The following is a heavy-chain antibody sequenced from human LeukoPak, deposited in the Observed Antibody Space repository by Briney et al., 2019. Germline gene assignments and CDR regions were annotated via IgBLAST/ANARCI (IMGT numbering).Heavy chain of an antibody. J-gene: IGHJ4*02. D-gene: IGHD1-26*01. CDR2: IKSGGSST. Sequence: PGRSLRLSCAASGFIFSSHWMHWVRQVPGKGLVWVSRIKSGGSSTTYADSVKGRFTVSRDNAKNTVYLQMNSLRAEDTAVYYCAREVSGSYYFDYWGQGTLVTVSS. CDR1: GFIFSSHW. CDR3: AREVSGSYYFDY. V-gene: IGHV3-74*01.